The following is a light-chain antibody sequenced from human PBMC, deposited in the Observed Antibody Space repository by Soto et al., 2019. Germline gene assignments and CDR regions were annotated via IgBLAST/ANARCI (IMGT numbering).Light chain of an antibody. CDR3: QQYNSYST. CDR2: GAS. J-gene: IGKJ1*01. Sequence: DIVMTQSPGTLSVSPGERATLSCRASQSVGTNLAWYQQRPGQAPRLLIHGASSRATGIPDRFSGSGSGTEFTLTISSLQPEDFATYYCQQYNSYSTVGQGTKVDIK. V-gene: IGKV3D-15*01. CDR1: QSVGTN.